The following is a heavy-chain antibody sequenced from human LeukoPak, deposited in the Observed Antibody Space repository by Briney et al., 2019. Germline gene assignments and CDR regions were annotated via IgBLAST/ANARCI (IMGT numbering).Heavy chain of an antibody. CDR1: GDSISSYY. D-gene: IGHD1-1*01. V-gene: IGHV4-59*01. CDR2: IHHSGHT. Sequence: SETLSLTCSVSGDSISSYYWSWIRQPPGKGLEWIGCIHHSGHTDYNPSLKSRVTVSIDTSKNQFSLKLKSLTTADPAINYCVKNKERWGAFDMWGQGTMVTVSS. CDR3: VKNKERWGAFDM. J-gene: IGHJ3*02.